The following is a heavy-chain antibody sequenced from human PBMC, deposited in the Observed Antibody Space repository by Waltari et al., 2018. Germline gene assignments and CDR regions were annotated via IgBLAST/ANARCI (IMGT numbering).Heavy chain of an antibody. CDR1: GLTFSSYC. Sequence: VQLVESGGGLVQPGGSLRLSCAASGLTFSSYCMSWVREAPGKGLEWGAHIKQVSSENYYLDSVKGRFTISRDNAKNSLYLQMNSLRAEDTAVYYCAREHLIAAPAQGSIWVDAFDIWGQGTMVTVSS. CDR2: IKQVSSEN. D-gene: IGHD6-13*01. CDR3: AREHLIAAPAQGSIWVDAFDI. V-gene: IGHV3-7*01. J-gene: IGHJ3*02.